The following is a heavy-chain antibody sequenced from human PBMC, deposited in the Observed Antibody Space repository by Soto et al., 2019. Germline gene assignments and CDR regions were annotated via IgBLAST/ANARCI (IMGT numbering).Heavy chain of an antibody. CDR1: GFSLSTSGVG. CDR3: AHRRSTYYYDSTFDP. V-gene: IGHV2-5*02. CDR2: IYWDDDK. D-gene: IGHD3-22*01. J-gene: IGHJ5*02. Sequence: QITLKESGPTLVKPTQTLTLTCTFSGFSLSTSGVGVGWIRQPPGKALEWLALIYWDDDKRYSPALKSRLTXTAXXSXYQVVLTMTNMDPVDTATYYCAHRRSTYYYDSTFDPWGQGTLVTVSS.